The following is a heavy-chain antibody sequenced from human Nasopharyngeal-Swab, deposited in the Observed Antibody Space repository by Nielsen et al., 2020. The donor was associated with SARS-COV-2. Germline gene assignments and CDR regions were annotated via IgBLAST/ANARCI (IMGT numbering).Heavy chain of an antibody. CDR3: ARIGSMMQGALDI. J-gene: IGHJ3*02. Sequence: GESLKISCAASGFTFSTYAMYWVRQPPAKGLEWVSIISGSGGSTYYADSVKGRFTISRDNAKNTLFLEMNSLRVEDTAVYYCARIGSMMQGALDIWGQGTGVTVSA. CDR2: ISGSGGST. CDR1: GFTFSTYA. V-gene: IGHV3-23*01. D-gene: IGHD3-10*01.